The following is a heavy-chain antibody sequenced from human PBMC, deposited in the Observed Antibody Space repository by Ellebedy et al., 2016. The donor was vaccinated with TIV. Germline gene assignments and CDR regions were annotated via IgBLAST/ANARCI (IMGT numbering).Heavy chain of an antibody. CDR2: ISGSGGST. CDR3: AKDVASGSYYREGEDY. V-gene: IGHV3-23*01. J-gene: IGHJ4*02. CDR1: GFTFSSYA. Sequence: GGSLRLXXAASGFTFSSYAMSWVRQAPGKGLEWVSAISGSGGSTYYADSVKGRFTISRDNSKNTLYLQMNSLRAEDTAVYYCAKDVASGSYYREGEDYWGQGTLVTVSS. D-gene: IGHD1-26*01.